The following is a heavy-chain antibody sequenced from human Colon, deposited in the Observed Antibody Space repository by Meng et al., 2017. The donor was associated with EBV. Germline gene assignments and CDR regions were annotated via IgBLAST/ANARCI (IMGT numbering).Heavy chain of an antibody. CDR2: INHSGSA. CDR1: GGSLSGYY. Sequence: QVPLQELGPGLVEPSQTLPITCGVSGGSLSGYYWSWIRHFPGRTLEFIGDINHSGSANYNPYLRSRVTISVDTSKNQIFLNLHSVTAADTAVYHCARTFGYCSNNNCPRTLGYWGQGTLVTVSS. V-gene: IGHV4-34*09. D-gene: IGHD2-2*03. J-gene: IGHJ4*02. CDR3: ARTFGYCSNNNCPRTLGY.